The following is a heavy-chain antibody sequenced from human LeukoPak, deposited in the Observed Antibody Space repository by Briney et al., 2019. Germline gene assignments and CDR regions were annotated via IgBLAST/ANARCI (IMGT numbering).Heavy chain of an antibody. V-gene: IGHV1-18*01. Sequence: ASVKVSCKASGYTFTSYGISWVRQAPGQGLEWMGWISAYNGNTNYAQKLQGRVTMTTDTSTSTAYMELRSLRSDDTAVYYCARDLFAYCGGDRYFDYWGQGTLVTVSS. CDR3: ARDLFAYCGGDRYFDY. CDR2: ISAYNGNT. J-gene: IGHJ4*02. CDR1: GYTFTSYG. D-gene: IGHD2-21*01.